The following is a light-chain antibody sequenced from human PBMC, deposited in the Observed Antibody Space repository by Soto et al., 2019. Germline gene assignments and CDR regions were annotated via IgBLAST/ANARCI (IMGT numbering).Light chain of an antibody. Sequence: DIQMTHSPSTLSGSVGDRVTITCRASQTISSLLACYQQKPGKAPKLLIYKASTLKSGVPSRFSGSGSGTEFTLNISSLQPDDFATYDCQHYNSYSEAFGQGTKVELK. J-gene: IGKJ1*01. CDR3: QHYNSYSEA. V-gene: IGKV1-5*03. CDR2: KAS. CDR1: QTISSL.